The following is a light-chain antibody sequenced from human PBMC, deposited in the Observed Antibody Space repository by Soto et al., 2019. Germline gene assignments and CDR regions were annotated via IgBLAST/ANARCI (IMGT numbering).Light chain of an antibody. V-gene: IGKV3-20*01. CDR3: LQYGSSPRT. Sequence: EIVLTQSPGTLSLSPGERATLSCRASQSVSNNYLTWYQQKPGQAPRLLIYGASSRATGIPDRFSGYGSGTDSTLTISRLEPEDFAVYYCLQYGSSPRTFGQGTKVEIK. CDR1: QSVSNNY. CDR2: GAS. J-gene: IGKJ1*01.